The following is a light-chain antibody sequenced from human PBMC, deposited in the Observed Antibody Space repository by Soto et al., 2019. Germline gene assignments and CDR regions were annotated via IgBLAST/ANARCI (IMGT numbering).Light chain of an antibody. CDR1: QSVSSY. J-gene: IGKJ4*02. CDR3: QQRSNWLT. Sequence: EIVLTQSPATLSLSPGEIDTLSCRARQSVSSYFAWYQQKPGQAPRLLIYDAANRATGIPARFSGSGSGTDFTLTNSSLEPEDFAGYYCQQRSNWLTFGGGTKVEIK. V-gene: IGKV3-11*01. CDR2: DAA.